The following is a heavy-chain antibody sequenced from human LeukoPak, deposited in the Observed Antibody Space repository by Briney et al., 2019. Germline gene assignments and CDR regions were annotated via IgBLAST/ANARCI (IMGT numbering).Heavy chain of an antibody. Sequence: PGGSLRLSCATSGFTFSDYAMNWVRQAPGKGLEWVSYISSSSSTIYYADSVKGRFTISRDNAKNSLYLQMNSLRAEDTAVYYCARDPTQLYGDANWFDPWGQGTLVTVSS. D-gene: IGHD4-17*01. V-gene: IGHV3-48*01. CDR2: ISSSSSTI. CDR3: ARDPTQLYGDANWFDP. J-gene: IGHJ5*02. CDR1: GFTFSDYA.